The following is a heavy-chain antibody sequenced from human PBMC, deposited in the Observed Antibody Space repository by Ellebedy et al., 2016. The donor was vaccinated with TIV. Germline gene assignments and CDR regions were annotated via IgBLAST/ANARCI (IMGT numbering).Heavy chain of an antibody. J-gene: IGHJ4*02. V-gene: IGHV4-34*01. Sequence: MPSETLSLTCAVDGGSFSDYYWSWIRQPPGKGLEWIGEINHSGSTNYTPSLKSRVAISVDTSKTQFSLRLSSVTAADTAVYYCARGWIAAGDNYFFDYWGQGTLVTVSS. D-gene: IGHD6-13*01. CDR3: ARGWIAAGDNYFFDY. CDR2: INHSGST. CDR1: GGSFSDYY.